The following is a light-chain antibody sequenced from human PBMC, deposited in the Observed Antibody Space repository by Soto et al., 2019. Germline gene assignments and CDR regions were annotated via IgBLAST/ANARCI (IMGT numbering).Light chain of an antibody. V-gene: IGKV1-5*03. Sequence: DIQMTQSPSTLSASVGDRVTITCPASQSISSWLACYQQKPGKAPNLLIYKASTLESGVPSRFSGSGSGTDFTLTVCCLQPDDFAAYYSQQYNSYWTFGQGTKVEIK. CDR1: QSISSW. CDR3: QQYNSYWT. J-gene: IGKJ1*01. CDR2: KAS.